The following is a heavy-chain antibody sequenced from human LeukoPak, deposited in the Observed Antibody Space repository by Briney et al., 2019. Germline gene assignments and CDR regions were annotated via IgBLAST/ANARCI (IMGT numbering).Heavy chain of an antibody. CDR1: GFNFNDAA. D-gene: IGHD5-24*01. Sequence: GGSLRLSCAASGFNFNDAAMTWVRQAPGKGLEWVSLIASSGRNTYYTDSVRGRFTISRDNSKKTLSLQMNSLRVEDTAIYYCAKDIQLSAWGLGTMVTVSA. J-gene: IGHJ3*01. CDR2: IASSGRNT. V-gene: IGHV3-23*01. CDR3: AKDIQLSA.